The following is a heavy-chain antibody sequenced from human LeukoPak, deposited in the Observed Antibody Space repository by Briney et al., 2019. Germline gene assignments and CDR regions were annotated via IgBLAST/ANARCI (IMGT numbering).Heavy chain of an antibody. D-gene: IGHD4-23*01. CDR3: ARALDYGGNSGTDY. CDR1: GFTFSDYG. J-gene: IGHJ4*02. Sequence: GGALRLSCAASGFTFSDYGMSWVRQAPGKGLEWVSGINWNAGSTGYADSVKGRFTISRDNAKNSLYLQMNSLRAEDTALYYCARALDYGGNSGTDYWGQGTLVTVSS. V-gene: IGHV3-20*04. CDR2: INWNAGST.